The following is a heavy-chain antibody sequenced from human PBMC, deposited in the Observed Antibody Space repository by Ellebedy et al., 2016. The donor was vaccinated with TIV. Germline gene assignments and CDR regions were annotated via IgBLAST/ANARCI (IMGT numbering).Heavy chain of an antibody. D-gene: IGHD3-22*01. CDR1: GYTFTSYG. J-gene: IGHJ3*02. CDR2: ISAYNGNT. V-gene: IGHV1-18*01. CDR3: ASSGSHSPYAFDI. Sequence: ASVKVSCXASGYTFTSYGISWVRQAPGQGLEWMGWISAYNGNTNYAQKLQGRVTMTTDTSTSTAYMELSSLRSEDTAVYYCASSGSHSPYAFDIWGQGTMVTVSS.